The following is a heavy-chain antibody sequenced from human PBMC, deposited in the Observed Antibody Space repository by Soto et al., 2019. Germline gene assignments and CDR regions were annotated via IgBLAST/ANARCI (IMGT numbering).Heavy chain of an antibody. CDR1: GGTFSSYA. CDR3: ARPLVTYYYDSSDLGAFDI. J-gene: IGHJ3*02. V-gene: IGHV1-69*13. Sequence: SVKVSCKASGGTFSSYAISWVRQAPGQGLEWMGGVIPIFGTANYAQKFQGRVTITADESTSTAYMELSSLRSEDTAVYYCARPLVTYYYDSSDLGAFDIWDQGTMGTVSS. D-gene: IGHD3-22*01. CDR2: VIPIFGTA.